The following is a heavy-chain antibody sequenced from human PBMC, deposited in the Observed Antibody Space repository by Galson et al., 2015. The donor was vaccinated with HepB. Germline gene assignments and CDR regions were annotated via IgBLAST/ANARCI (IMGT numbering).Heavy chain of an antibody. CDR3: AKDVGWEVPEYFQH. D-gene: IGHD1-26*01. CDR2: VNPSGGNT. Sequence: SLRLSCAASGFTFNIYAMNWVRQAPGKGLEWVSTVNPSGGNTFYADSVKGRFTISRDNSKNIVYLQMNNLRAEDTAIYYCAKDVGWEVPEYFQHWGQGTLVIVSS. V-gene: IGHV3-23*01. J-gene: IGHJ1*01. CDR1: GFTFNIYA.